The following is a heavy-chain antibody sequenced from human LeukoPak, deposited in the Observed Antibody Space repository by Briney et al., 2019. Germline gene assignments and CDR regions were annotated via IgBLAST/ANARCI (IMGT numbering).Heavy chain of an antibody. D-gene: IGHD1-7*01. J-gene: IGHJ5*02. CDR1: GGTFSSYA. Sequence: SVKVSCKASGGTFSSYAISWVRQAPGQGLEWMGRIIPIFGTANYAQKFQGRGTITTDESTSTAYMELSSLRSEDTAVYYCARQLLKRITGTTLQNWFDPWGQGTLVTVSS. CDR3: ARQLLKRITGTTLQNWFDP. V-gene: IGHV1-69*05. CDR2: IIPIFGTA.